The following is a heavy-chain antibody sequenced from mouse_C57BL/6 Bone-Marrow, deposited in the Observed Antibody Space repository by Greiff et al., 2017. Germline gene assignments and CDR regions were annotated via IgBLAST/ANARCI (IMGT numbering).Heavy chain of an antibody. Sequence: EVQLQQSGPGLVKPSQSLSLTCSVTGYSITSGYYWNWIRQFPGNKLEWMGYISYDGSNNYNPSLKNRISITRDTSKNQFFLKLNSVTTEDTATYYCARDITSFAYWGQGTLVTVSA. J-gene: IGHJ3*01. V-gene: IGHV3-6*01. CDR3: ARDITSFAY. D-gene: IGHD1-2*01. CDR1: GYSITSGYY. CDR2: ISYDGSN.